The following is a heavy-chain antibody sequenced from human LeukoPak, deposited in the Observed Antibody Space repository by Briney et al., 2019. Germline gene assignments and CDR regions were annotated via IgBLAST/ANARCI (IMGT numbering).Heavy chain of an antibody. V-gene: IGHV1-8*01. J-gene: IGHJ4*02. CDR3: ARATGSGYYAGFDY. CDR1: GYTFTSYD. CDR2: MNPNSGNT. D-gene: IGHD3-22*01. Sequence: GASVKVSCKASGYTFTSYDINWVRQATGQGLEWMGWMNPNSGNTGYAQKFQGRVTVTRNTSISTAYMELSSLRSEDTAVYYCARATGSGYYAGFDYWGQGTLVTVSS.